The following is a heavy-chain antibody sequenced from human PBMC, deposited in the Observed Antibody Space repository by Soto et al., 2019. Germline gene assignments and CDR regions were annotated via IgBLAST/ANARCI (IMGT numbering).Heavy chain of an antibody. J-gene: IGHJ6*02. V-gene: IGHV4-61*08. CDR3: ATNSYYSLGV. CDR2: IYYSGST. CDR1: GGSISSGGYH. Sequence: PSETLSLTCTVSGGSISSGGYHWSWIRQQSGKGLEWIGYIYYSGSTNYNPSLKSRVTISVDTSKNQFSLKLSSVTAADTAVYYCATNSYYSLGVWAQGTTVTVSS.